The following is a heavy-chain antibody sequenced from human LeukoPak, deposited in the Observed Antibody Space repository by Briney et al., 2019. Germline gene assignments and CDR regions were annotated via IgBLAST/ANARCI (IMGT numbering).Heavy chain of an antibody. CDR3: VRSPACSSGTCYPNWFDP. Sequence: GESLKISCKGSGYSFTSYWIGWVRQMPGKGLEWMGITYPGDSNTRYSPSFQGQVTISADKSISSAYLQWSSLKASDTAMYYCVRSPACSSGTCYPNWFDPWGQGTLVTVSS. J-gene: IGHJ5*02. CDR2: TYPGDSNT. CDR1: GYSFTSYW. D-gene: IGHD2-15*01. V-gene: IGHV5-51*01.